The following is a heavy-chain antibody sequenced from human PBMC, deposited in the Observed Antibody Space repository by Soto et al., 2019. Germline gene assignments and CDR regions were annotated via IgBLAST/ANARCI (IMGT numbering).Heavy chain of an antibody. V-gene: IGHV1-69*01. CDR3: ARNIVSGSYGGDFDY. CDR1: GGTFSSYA. J-gene: IGHJ4*02. Sequence: QVQLVQSGAEVKKPGSSVKVSCKASGGTFSSYAISWVRQAPGQGLEWMGGIIPIFGTANYAQKFQGRVTITADQSTSTAYMELGRLRSEDKAVYYCARNIVSGSYGGDFDYLGQGTLVTVSS. D-gene: IGHD1-26*01. CDR2: IIPIFGTA.